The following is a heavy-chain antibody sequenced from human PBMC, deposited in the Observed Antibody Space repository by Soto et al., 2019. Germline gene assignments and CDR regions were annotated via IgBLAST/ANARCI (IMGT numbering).Heavy chain of an antibody. CDR3: AKDGRATAPYYYDSSGPAPY. Sequence: GGSLRLSCAASGFTFSSYAMSWVRQAPGKGLEWVSAISGSGGSTYYADSVKGRFTISRDNSKNTLYLQMNSLRAEDTAVYYCAKDGRATAPYYYDSSGPAPYWGQGTLVTVSS. V-gene: IGHV3-23*01. D-gene: IGHD3-22*01. J-gene: IGHJ4*02. CDR1: GFTFSSYA. CDR2: ISGSGGST.